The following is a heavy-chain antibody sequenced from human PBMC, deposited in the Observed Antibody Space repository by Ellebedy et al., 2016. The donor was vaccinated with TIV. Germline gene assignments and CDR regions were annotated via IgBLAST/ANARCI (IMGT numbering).Heavy chain of an antibody. CDR2: FDPEDGET. CDR3: ARDQWGQRIWSGYSPALDY. Sequence: AASVKVSCKVSGYTLTELSMHWVRQAPGKGLEWMGGFDPEDGETIYAQKLQGRVTMTTDTSTSTAYMELRSLRSDDTAVYYCARDQWGQRIWSGYSPALDYWGQGTLVTVSS. V-gene: IGHV1-24*01. J-gene: IGHJ4*02. CDR1: GYTLTELS. D-gene: IGHD3-3*01.